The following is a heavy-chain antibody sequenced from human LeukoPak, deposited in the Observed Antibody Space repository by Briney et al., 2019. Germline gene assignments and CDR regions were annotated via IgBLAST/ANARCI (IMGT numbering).Heavy chain of an antibody. J-gene: IGHJ3*02. Sequence: SETLSLTCTVSGGSISSYYWNWIRQPAGKGLEWIGRIYSSGTTSYNPSLKSRVTMSVDTSKNQFSLKLSSVTAADTAVYYCARYGSYDAFDIWGQGTMVTVSS. V-gene: IGHV4-4*07. CDR3: ARYGSYDAFDI. CDR2: IYSSGTT. D-gene: IGHD1-26*01. CDR1: GGSISSYY.